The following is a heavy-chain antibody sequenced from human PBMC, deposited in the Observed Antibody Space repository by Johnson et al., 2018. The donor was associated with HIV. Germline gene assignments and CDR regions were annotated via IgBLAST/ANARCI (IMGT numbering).Heavy chain of an antibody. CDR1: GFSVSNNY. Sequence: VQLVESGGGLVQPGGSLRLSCAASGFSVSNNYMSWVRQAPGKGLEWVANIKQDGSEKYFADSVKGRFTISRDSSKNTLYLQMNSLRAGDTAVYYCARGMYYNFWSGYGIRWDAFDIWGQGTMVTVSS. V-gene: IGHV3-7*01. J-gene: IGHJ3*02. CDR3: ARGMYYNFWSGYGIRWDAFDI. D-gene: IGHD3-3*01. CDR2: IKQDGSEK.